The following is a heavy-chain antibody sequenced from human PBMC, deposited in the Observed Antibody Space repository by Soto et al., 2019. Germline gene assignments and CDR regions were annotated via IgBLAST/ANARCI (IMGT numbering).Heavy chain of an antibody. V-gene: IGHV4-31*03. Sequence: SETLSLTCTVSGCSISSGGYFWSWIRQHPGKGLEWIGNIYYSGSTYYNPSLKSRVTISVDTSKNQFSLKLSSVTAADTAVYYCARGGDWFDPWGQGTLVTVSS. CDR3: ARGGDWFDP. CDR1: GCSISSGGYF. CDR2: IYYSGST. J-gene: IGHJ5*02.